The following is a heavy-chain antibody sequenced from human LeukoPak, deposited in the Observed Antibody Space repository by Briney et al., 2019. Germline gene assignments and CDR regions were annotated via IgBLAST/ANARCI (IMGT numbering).Heavy chain of an antibody. CDR1: GFTFSTYA. CDR3: AKDYAGGWPKRGMDV. J-gene: IGHJ6*03. D-gene: IGHD3-16*01. CDR2: ISYDGSKK. V-gene: IGHV3-30*04. Sequence: PGGSLRLSCAASGFTFSTYAMNWVRQAPGKGLEWVALISYDGSKKYYADSVRGRFTISRDNSKNTVYLQMNSLRAEDTAVYYCAKDYAGGWPKRGMDVWGKGATVTVSS.